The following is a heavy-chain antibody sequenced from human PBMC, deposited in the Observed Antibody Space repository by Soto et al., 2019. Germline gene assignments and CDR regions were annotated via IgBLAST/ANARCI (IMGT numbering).Heavy chain of an antibody. V-gene: IGHV3-23*01. CDR1: GFTFSSYA. CDR3: AKDLKHGDYAGAFDI. Sequence: PGGSLRLSCAASGFTFSSYAMSWVRQAPGKGLEWVSGISGSGGSTYYADSVKGRFTISRDNSKNTLFLQMNSLRAEDTAVFYCAKDLKHGDYAGAFDIWGQGTMVTVSS. CDR2: ISGSGGST. D-gene: IGHD4-17*01. J-gene: IGHJ3*02.